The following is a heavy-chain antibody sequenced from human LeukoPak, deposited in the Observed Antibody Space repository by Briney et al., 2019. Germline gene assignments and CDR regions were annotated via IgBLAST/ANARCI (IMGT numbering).Heavy chain of an antibody. D-gene: IGHD3-22*01. CDR1: GGSISSYY. V-gene: IGHV4-59*01. Sequence: KPSETLSLTCTVSGGSISSYYWSWIRQPPGKGLEWIGHIYYSGSTNYNPSLKNRVTISVDTSKSQFSLNLSSVTAADTAVYYWARNYDSSGYTAFGYWGRGTLVTVSS. J-gene: IGHJ4*02. CDR2: IYYSGST. CDR3: ARNYDSSGYTAFGY.